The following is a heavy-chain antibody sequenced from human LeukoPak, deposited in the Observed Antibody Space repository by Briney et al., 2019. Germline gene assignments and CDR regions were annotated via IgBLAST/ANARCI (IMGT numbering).Heavy chain of an antibody. J-gene: IGHJ3*02. CDR1: GYTFTSYY. Sequence: ASVKVSCKASGYTFTSYYMHWVRQAPGQGLEWMGIINPSGGSTSYAQKFQGRVTMTRDMSTSTVYMELSSLRSEDTAVYYCARGSTTSLLRFLEWSDAFDIWGQGTMVTVSS. V-gene: IGHV1-46*01. D-gene: IGHD3-3*01. CDR3: ARGSTTSLLRFLEWSDAFDI. CDR2: INPSGGST.